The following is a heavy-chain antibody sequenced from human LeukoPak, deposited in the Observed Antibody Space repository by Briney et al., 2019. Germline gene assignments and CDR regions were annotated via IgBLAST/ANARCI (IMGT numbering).Heavy chain of an antibody. CDR3: ARGLWDSSSEFDY. CDR1: GGTFSSYA. J-gene: IGHJ4*02. V-gene: IGHV1-69*04. D-gene: IGHD6-13*01. CDR2: IIPILGIA. Sequence: VASVKVSCKASGGTFSSYAISWVRQAPGQGLEWMGRIIPILGIANYAQKFQGRVTITADKSTSTAYMELSSLRSEDTAVYYCARGLWDSSSEFDYWGQGTLVTVSS.